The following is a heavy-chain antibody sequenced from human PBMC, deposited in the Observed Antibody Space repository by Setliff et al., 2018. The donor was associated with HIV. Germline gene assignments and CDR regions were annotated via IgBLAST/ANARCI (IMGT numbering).Heavy chain of an antibody. D-gene: IGHD3-10*01. CDR2: MNPNSANT. J-gene: IGHJ3*01. CDR3: ARGNYYGNDVYDAFDL. CDR1: GYTFTNYD. Sequence: ASVKVSCKASGYTFTNYDINWVRQAPGQGLEGMGWMNPNSANTGYAPNVQGRVTMTSDTSIGTAYMELSSLRSDDTAVYYCARGNYYGNDVYDAFDLWGQGTMVTVSS. V-gene: IGHV1-8*02.